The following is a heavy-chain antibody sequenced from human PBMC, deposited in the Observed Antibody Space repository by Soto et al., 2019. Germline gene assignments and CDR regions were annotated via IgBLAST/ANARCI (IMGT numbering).Heavy chain of an antibody. J-gene: IGHJ2*01. CDR2: ISSSGTTI. Sequence: EVQLVESGGGLVQPGGSLRLSCAASGFTFSPYSMNWVRQPPGKGLEWVSYISSSGTTIYDADSVKGRFTISRDNAKSSVYLQMNSLRAEDTAVYYCARAPGNYYGSGSRYWYFDLWGRGTLVTVSS. D-gene: IGHD3-10*01. V-gene: IGHV3-48*01. CDR1: GFTFSPYS. CDR3: ARAPGNYYGSGSRYWYFDL.